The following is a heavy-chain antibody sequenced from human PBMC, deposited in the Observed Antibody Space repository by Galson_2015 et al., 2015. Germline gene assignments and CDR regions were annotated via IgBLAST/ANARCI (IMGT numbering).Heavy chain of an antibody. CDR2: ISWDGGST. J-gene: IGHJ6*02. D-gene: IGHD4-11*01. CDR3: AKDYTSIAVTTRSSYYGMDV. V-gene: IGHV3-43*01. Sequence: SLRLSCAASGFTSDDCTMHWVRQAPGKGLEWVSLISWDGGSTYYADSVKGRFTISRDNSKNSLYLQMNSLRTEDTALYYCAKDYTSIAVTTRSSYYGMDVWGQGTTVTVSS. CDR1: GFTSDDCT.